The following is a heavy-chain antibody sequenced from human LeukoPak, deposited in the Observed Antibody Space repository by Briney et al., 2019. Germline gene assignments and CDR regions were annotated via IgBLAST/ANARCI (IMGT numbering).Heavy chain of an antibody. V-gene: IGHV3-30-3*01. Sequence: GGSLRLSCAASGFTFSSYAMHWVRQAPGKGLEWVAVISYDGSNKYYADSVKGRFTISRDNSKNTLYLQMNSLRAEDTAVYYCARDRPYYKPKLEIDYWGQGTLVTVSS. CDR3: ARDRPYYKPKLEIDY. D-gene: IGHD3-10*01. CDR1: GFTFSSYA. CDR2: ISYDGSNK. J-gene: IGHJ4*02.